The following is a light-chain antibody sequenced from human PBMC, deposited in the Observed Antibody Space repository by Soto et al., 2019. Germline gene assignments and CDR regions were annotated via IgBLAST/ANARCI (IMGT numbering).Light chain of an antibody. CDR3: QSYDSSLSGYVV. V-gene: IGLV1-40*01. CDR2: GNS. CDR1: SSNIGAGYD. J-gene: IGLJ2*01. Sequence: QSVLTQPPSVSGAPGQRVTISCTGSSSNIGAGYDVLWYQQLPGTAPKLLIYGNSNRPSGVPDRFSGSKSGTSASLAITGLQAEDEADHYCQSYDSSLSGYVVFGGGTKLTVL.